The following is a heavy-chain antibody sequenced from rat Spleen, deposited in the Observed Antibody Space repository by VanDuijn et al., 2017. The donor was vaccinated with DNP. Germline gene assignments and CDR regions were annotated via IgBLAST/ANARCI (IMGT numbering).Heavy chain of an antibody. Sequence: EVQLVESGGGLVQPGRSLKLSCAASGFTFRDYYMAWVRQAPTKGLEWVALISPDGDRTYYRDSVKGRFTVSRNNAENALHLQMDSLRSEDTATYYCTRPRGSYGGYRVDAWGQGTSVSVSS. J-gene: IGHJ4*01. CDR1: GFTFRDYY. CDR3: TRPRGSYGGYRVDA. V-gene: IGHV5S23*01. D-gene: IGHD1-11*01. CDR2: ISPDGDRT.